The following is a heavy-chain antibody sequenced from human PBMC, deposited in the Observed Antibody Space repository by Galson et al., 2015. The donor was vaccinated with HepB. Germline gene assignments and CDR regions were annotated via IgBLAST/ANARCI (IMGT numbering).Heavy chain of an antibody. CDR3: AKSITVREINRIAAAGTAYYYYYYMDV. CDR1: GYTSTSYA. Sequence: SVKVSCKASGYTSTSYAMNWVRQAPGQGLEWMGWINTNTGNPTYAQGFTGRFVFSLDTSVSTAYLQISSLKAEDTAVYYCAKSITVREINRIAAAGTAYYYYYYMDVWGKGTAVTVSS. J-gene: IGHJ6*03. CDR2: INTNTGNP. V-gene: IGHV7-4-1*02. D-gene: IGHD6-13*01.